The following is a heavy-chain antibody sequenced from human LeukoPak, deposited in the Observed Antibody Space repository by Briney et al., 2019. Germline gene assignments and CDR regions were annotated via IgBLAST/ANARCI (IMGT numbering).Heavy chain of an antibody. CDR3: ARRQTALYCSGNNCYFDY. CDR1: GYTFTGYY. V-gene: IGHV1-2*04. Sequence: ASVKVSCKASGYTFTGYYMHWVRQAPGQGLEWMGWINPNSGGTNYAQKFQGWVTMTRDTSISTAYLQWSSLKASDTAMYYCARRQTALYCSGNNCYFDYWGQGTLVTVSS. D-gene: IGHD2-15*01. CDR2: INPNSGGT. J-gene: IGHJ4*02.